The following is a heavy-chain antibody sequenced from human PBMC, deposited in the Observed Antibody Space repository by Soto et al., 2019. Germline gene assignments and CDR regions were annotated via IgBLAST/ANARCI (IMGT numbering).Heavy chain of an antibody. Sequence: RASVKVSCKASGHTFTSYNINWVRQAPGQGLEWMGWMNPNSGNTGYAQTFQDRITLTRDTSITTAYMELSSLRSDDTAVYFCVRYGVAASYWGQGSLVTVSS. D-gene: IGHD2-8*01. V-gene: IGHV1-8*01. J-gene: IGHJ4*02. CDR2: MNPNSGNT. CDR1: GHTFTSYN. CDR3: VRYGVAASY.